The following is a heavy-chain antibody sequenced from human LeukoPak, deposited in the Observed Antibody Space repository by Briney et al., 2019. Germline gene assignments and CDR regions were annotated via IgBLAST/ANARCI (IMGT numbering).Heavy chain of an antibody. Sequence: GGSLRLSCAASGFTFSTYAMSWVRQAPGKGLEWVSAISGSGDTTYYADSVKGRFTISRDDSKNTLFLQMNSLRAEDTAVYYCAKDLAGSTYYFDYWGQGTLVTVSS. D-gene: IGHD1-1*01. V-gene: IGHV3-23*01. CDR1: GFTFSTYA. J-gene: IGHJ4*02. CDR2: ISGSGDTT. CDR3: AKDLAGSTYYFDY.